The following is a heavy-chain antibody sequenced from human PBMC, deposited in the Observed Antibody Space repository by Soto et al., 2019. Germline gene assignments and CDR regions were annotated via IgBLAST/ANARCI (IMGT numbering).Heavy chain of an antibody. CDR2: FYYSGST. CDR3: ARSVGDYYYGMDV. V-gene: IGHV4-39*01. D-gene: IGHD1-26*01. Sequence: SETLSLTCTVSGASITSTSYHWGRIRQPPGKGLEWIGNFYYSGSTYYNPSLRSRVTISVDASKNQFSVKVSSVTATDTAVYYCARSVGDYYYGMDVWGQGTTVTVSS. CDR1: GASITSTSYH. J-gene: IGHJ6*02.